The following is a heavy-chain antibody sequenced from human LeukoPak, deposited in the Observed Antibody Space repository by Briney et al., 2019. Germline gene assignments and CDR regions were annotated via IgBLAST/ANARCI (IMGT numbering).Heavy chain of an antibody. CDR2: ISYDGSNK. CDR1: GFTFSSYG. CDR3: AKSRNSRGVIMS. V-gene: IGHV3-30*18. D-gene: IGHD3-10*01. J-gene: IGHJ4*02. Sequence: PVRSLRLSCAAPGFTFSSYGMHGVRQAPGKGLEWGAVISYDGSNKYYADSVKGRFTISRDNSKNTLYLQMNSLRAEDTAVYYCAKSRNSRGVIMSWGQGTLVTVSS.